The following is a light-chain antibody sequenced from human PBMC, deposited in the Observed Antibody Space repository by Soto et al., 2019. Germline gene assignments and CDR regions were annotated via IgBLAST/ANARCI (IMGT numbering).Light chain of an antibody. J-gene: IGKJ3*01. Sequence: DIQMTQSPSSLSASVGDKVTINCRASQSVASYLNWYQQKLGTAPKVLIYATSTLKTGVPSRFSGSGSGTEFILTITSLQPEDFALYYCQQYTTSPFTFGPGTKVDIK. CDR2: ATS. CDR3: QQYTTSPFT. V-gene: IGKV1-39*01. CDR1: QSVASY.